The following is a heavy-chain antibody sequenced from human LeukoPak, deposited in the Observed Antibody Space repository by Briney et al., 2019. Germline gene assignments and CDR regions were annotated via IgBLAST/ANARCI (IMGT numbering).Heavy chain of an antibody. CDR2: ISYDGSNK. D-gene: IGHD3-3*01. Sequence: GGSLRLSCAASGFTFSSYAMHWVRQAPGKGLEWVAVISYDGSNKYYADSVKGRFTISRDNSKNTLYLQMNSLRAEDTAVYYCARDGLTIFLGNWFDPWGQGPLVTVSS. CDR1: GFTFSSYA. V-gene: IGHV3-30*01. CDR3: ARDGLTIFLGNWFDP. J-gene: IGHJ5*02.